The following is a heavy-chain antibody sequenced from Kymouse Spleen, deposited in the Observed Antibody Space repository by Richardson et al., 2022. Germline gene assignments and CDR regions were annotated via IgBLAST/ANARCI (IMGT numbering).Heavy chain of an antibody. CDR2: INHSGST. Sequence: QVQLQQWGAGLLKPSETLSLTCAVYGGSFSGYYWSWIRQPPGKGLEWIGEINHSGSTNYNPSLKSRVTISVDTSKNQFSLKLSSVTAADTAVYYCARASYNWNYVNWFDPWGQGTLVTVSS. D-gene: IGHD1-7*01. J-gene: IGHJ5*02. CDR3: ARASYNWNYVNWFDP. V-gene: IGHV4-34*01. CDR1: GGSFSGYY.